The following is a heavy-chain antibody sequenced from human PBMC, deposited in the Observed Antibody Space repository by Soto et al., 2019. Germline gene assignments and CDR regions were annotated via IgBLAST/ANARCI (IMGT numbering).Heavy chain of an antibody. CDR1: GGSISSYY. CDR2: IYYSGST. CDR3: ARLVYDCSGGSCYPGIVDY. Sequence: SETLSLTCTVSGGSISSYYWSWIRQPPGKGLEWIGYIYYSGSTNYNPSLKSRVTISVDTSKNQFSLKLSSVTAADTAVYYCARLVYDCSGGSCYPGIVDYWGQGTLVTVSS. D-gene: IGHD2-15*01. J-gene: IGHJ4*02. V-gene: IGHV4-59*08.